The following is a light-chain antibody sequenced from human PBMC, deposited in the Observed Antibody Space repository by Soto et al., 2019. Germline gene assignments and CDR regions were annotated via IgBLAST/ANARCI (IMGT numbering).Light chain of an antibody. V-gene: IGKV3-15*01. CDR3: QQYNNWPWT. CDR2: GAS. CDR1: QSVSDS. J-gene: IGKJ1*01. Sequence: VMTQSPATLSVSPGERATLSCRASQSVSDSLAWYQQKPGQSPRLLIYGASTRATGIPVRFRGSGSGTEFTLTISSLQSEDFAFYYCQQYNNWPWTFGQGTKVDIK.